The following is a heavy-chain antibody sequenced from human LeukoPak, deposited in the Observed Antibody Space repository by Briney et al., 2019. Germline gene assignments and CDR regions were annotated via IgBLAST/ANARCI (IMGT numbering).Heavy chain of an antibody. CDR3: ARKNVLLWFGARGPFDY. D-gene: IGHD3-10*01. CDR2: INHSGST. Sequence: NSSETLSLTCAVYSGSFSGYYWSWIRQPPGKGLEWIGEINHSGSTNYNPSLKSRVTISVDTSKNQFSLKLSSVTAADTAVYYCARKNVLLWFGARGPFDYWGQGTLVTVSS. CDR1: SGSFSGYY. J-gene: IGHJ4*02. V-gene: IGHV4-34*01.